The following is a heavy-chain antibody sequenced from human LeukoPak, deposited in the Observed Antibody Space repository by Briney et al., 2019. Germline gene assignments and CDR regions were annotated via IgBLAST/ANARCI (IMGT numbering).Heavy chain of an antibody. J-gene: IGHJ2*01. CDR1: GGSISTSY. D-gene: IGHD2/OR15-2a*01. Sequence: SETLSLTCTVSGGSISTSYWSWIWQPPGKGLEWIGYMYYSGSTNHNPSLRSRVTISIDTSKNQFSLKLNSVTAADTAVYYCARHGPSISSRGWYFDLWGRGTLVTVSS. CDR2: MYYSGST. CDR3: ARHGPSISSRGWYFDL. V-gene: IGHV4-59*08.